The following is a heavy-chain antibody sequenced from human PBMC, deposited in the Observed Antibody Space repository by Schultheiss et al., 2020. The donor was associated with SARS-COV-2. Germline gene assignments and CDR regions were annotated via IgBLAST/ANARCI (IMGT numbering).Heavy chain of an antibody. V-gene: IGHV4-34*01. CDR3: ASLNYCSGGSCYDAFDI. Sequence: SETLSLTCTVSGGSIRSGDYYWSWIRQPPGKGLEWIGEINHSGSTNYNPSLKSRVTISVDTSKNQFSLKLSSVTAADTAVYYCASLNYCSGGSCYDAFDIWGQGTMVTVSS. J-gene: IGHJ3*02. CDR2: INHSGST. CDR1: GGSIRSGDYY. D-gene: IGHD2-15*01.